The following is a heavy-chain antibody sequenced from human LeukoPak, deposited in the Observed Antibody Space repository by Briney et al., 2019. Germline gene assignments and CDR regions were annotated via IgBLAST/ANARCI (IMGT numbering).Heavy chain of an antibody. D-gene: IGHD3-16*01. J-gene: IGHJ4*02. V-gene: IGHV3-23*01. CDR1: GFTFSHYA. CDR3: AKVTGGDMITYGGLDY. CDR2: ISGNGDIT. Sequence: PGGSLRLSCAASGFTFSHYAMSWVRQAPGKGLEWVSAISGNGDITYYTDSVKGRFTISGDNSKNTLYLQMNSLRAEDTAVYYCAKVTGGDMITYGGLDYWGQGTLVTVSS.